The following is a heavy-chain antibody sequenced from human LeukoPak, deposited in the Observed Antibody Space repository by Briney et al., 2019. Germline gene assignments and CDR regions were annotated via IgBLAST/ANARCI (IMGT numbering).Heavy chain of an antibody. V-gene: IGHV3-21*01. CDR3: ARGLLLLWFGELFPSPEGFDY. J-gene: IGHJ4*02. D-gene: IGHD3-10*01. CDR1: GFTFSSYA. CDR2: ISSSSSYI. Sequence: GGSLRLSCAASGFTFSSYAMSWVRQAPGKGLEWVSCISSSSSYIYYADSVEGRFTISRDNAKNSLYLQMNSLRAEDTAVYYCARGLLLLWFGELFPSPEGFDYWGQGTLVTVSS.